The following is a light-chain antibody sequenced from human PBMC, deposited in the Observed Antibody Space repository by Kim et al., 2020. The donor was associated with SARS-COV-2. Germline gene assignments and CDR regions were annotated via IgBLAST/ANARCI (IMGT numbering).Light chain of an antibody. J-gene: IGLJ2*01. Sequence: QPVLTQSPSASASLGASVKLTCTLSSGHSNYAIAWLQQQPEKGSRYLMKLNNDGSHNKGGGIPDRFSGSSSGSERYLTISSLQSEDEADYYCQTWDTGIRVFGGGTKLTVL. CDR1: SGHSNYA. V-gene: IGLV4-69*01. CDR2: LNNDGSH. CDR3: QTWDTGIRV.